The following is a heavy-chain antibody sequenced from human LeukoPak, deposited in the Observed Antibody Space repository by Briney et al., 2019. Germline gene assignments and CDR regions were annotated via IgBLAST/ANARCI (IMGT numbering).Heavy chain of an antibody. V-gene: IGHV3-30-3*01. Sequence: PGRSLRLSCAASGFTFSSYAMHWVRQAPGKGLEWVAVISYDGSNKYYADSVKGRFTISRDNSKNTLYLQMNSLRAEDTAVYNCARENWNYGSGFDYWGQGTLVTVSS. D-gene: IGHD1-7*01. CDR2: ISYDGSNK. J-gene: IGHJ4*02. CDR3: ARENWNYGSGFDY. CDR1: GFTFSSYA.